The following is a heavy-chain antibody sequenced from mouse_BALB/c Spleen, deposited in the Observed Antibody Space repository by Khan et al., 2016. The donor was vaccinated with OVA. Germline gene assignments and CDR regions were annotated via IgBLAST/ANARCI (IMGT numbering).Heavy chain of an antibody. J-gene: IGHJ2*01. Sequence: VQLKESGPGLVKPSQSLSLTCIVTGYSITSDYAWNWIRQFPGNKLEWMGYISYSGNIHYNPSLKSRISITRDTSKNQFFLQLNSVTTEDTATYYCARIYGGDFDYWGQGTTLTVSS. CDR2: ISYSGNI. V-gene: IGHV3-2*02. D-gene: IGHD1-1*01. CDR3: ARIYGGDFDY. CDR1: GYSITSDYA.